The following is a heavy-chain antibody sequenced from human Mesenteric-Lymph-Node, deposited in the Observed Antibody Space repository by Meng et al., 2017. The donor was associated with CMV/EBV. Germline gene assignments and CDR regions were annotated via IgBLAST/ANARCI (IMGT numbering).Heavy chain of an antibody. J-gene: IGHJ4*02. CDR2: IYYSGST. CDR3: ARIYSSGLVDY. Sequence: ESLKISCAASGFTFSNYEMNWVRQPPGKGLEWIGTIYYSGSTYYNPSLESRVTISVDTSKNRFSLKLTFVTAADTAVYYCARIYSSGLVDYWGQGTLVTVSS. V-gene: IGHV4-39*07. D-gene: IGHD6-19*01. CDR1: GFTFSNYE.